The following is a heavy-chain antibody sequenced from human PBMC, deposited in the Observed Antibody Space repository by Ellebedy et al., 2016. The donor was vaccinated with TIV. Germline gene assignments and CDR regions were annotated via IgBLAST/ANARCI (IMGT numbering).Heavy chain of an antibody. CDR2: IRGSSATI. V-gene: IGHV3-48*01. D-gene: IGHD1-26*01. CDR3: ARDRVGTRSYYYGMDV. Sequence: GESLKISXAASGFTFSSYSMSWVRQAPGKGLEWVSYIRGSSATIYYADSVRGRFTISRDNAKNSLYLQMNSLRAEDTAVYYCARDRVGTRSYYYGMDVWGQGTTVTVSS. CDR1: GFTFSSYS. J-gene: IGHJ6*02.